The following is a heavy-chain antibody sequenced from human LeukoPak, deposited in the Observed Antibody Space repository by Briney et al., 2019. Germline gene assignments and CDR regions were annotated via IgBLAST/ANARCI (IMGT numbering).Heavy chain of an antibody. CDR1: GGSFSCYY. Sequence: SETLSLTCAVYGGSFSCYYWYWIRQPPGKGLEWIGEINYSGCTNYNPSLKSRVTISADTSKNQFSLKMSSVTAADMAVYYCATTSGYWGQGTLVTVSS. CDR2: INYSGCT. CDR3: ATTSGY. J-gene: IGHJ4*02. D-gene: IGHD3-10*01. V-gene: IGHV4-34*01.